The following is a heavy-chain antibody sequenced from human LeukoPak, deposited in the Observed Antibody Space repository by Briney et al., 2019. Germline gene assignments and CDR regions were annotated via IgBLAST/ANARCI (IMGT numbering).Heavy chain of an antibody. CDR1: GGSFSGYY. CDR3: ASDQTAVGRTYYYYYMDV. Sequence: PSETLSLTCAVYGGSFSGYYWSWIRQPPGKGLEWIGEINHSGSTNYNPSLKSRVTISVDTSKNQFSLKLSSVTAAETAVYYCASDQTAVGRTYYYYYMDVWGKGTTVTVSS. J-gene: IGHJ6*03. D-gene: IGHD6-13*01. V-gene: IGHV4-34*01. CDR2: INHSGST.